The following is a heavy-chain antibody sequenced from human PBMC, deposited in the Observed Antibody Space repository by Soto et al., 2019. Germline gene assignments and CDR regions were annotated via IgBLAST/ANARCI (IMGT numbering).Heavy chain of an antibody. CDR2: IYYTGST. J-gene: IGHJ4*02. Sequence: QVQLQESGPGLVKPSETLSLTCTVAGGSISSYYWSWIRQPPGKGLEWIGYIYYTGSTNYNPSLKSRVTISVDTSKNPLSLKLSSVTAADTAVYYCARHDTSAWYVDYWGQGTLVTVSS. V-gene: IGHV4-59*08. CDR1: GGSISSYY. CDR3: ARHDTSAWYVDY. D-gene: IGHD6-19*01.